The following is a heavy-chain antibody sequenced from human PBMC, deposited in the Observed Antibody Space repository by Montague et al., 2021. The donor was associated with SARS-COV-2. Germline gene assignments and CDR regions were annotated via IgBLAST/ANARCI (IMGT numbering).Heavy chain of an antibody. Sequence: SETLSLTCTVSGGSITSSSYYWGRIRQPPGKGLEWIGSIYYSGSTYYNPSLKSRVTISVDTSKNQFSLKLSSVTAADTAVYYCARPAPDSGSPNGYYYNGMDVWGQGTTITVSS. J-gene: IGHJ6*02. V-gene: IGHV4-39*01. D-gene: IGHD1-26*01. CDR3: ARPAPDSGSPNGYYYNGMDV. CDR2: IYYSGST. CDR1: GGSITSSSYY.